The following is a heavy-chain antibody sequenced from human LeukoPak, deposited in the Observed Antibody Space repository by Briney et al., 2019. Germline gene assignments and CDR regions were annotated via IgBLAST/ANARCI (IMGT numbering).Heavy chain of an antibody. V-gene: IGHV4-39*01. J-gene: IGHJ3*02. CDR2: IYYSGNT. Sequence: SETLSLTCSVSGGSISSSSYFWGWIRQPPGKGLEWIGYIYYSGNTYYNPTLKCRVTISVDTSKNQFSLKLSSVTAADTALYYCARVYYYDGSGSTTGAFDIWGQGTMVTVSS. D-gene: IGHD3-22*01. CDR3: ARVYYYDGSGSTTGAFDI. CDR1: GGSISSSSYF.